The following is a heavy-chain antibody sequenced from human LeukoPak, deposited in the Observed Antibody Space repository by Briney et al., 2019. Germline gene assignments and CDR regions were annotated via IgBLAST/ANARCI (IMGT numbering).Heavy chain of an antibody. D-gene: IGHD3-10*01. CDR1: GGSFSGYY. CDR3: ARHRPTYYYGSGSYRDPYPNN. V-gene: IGHV4-34*01. CDR2: INHSGST. Sequence: PSETLSLTCAVYGGSFSGYYWSWIRQPPGKGLEWIGEINHSGSTNYNPSLKSRVTISVDTSKNQFSLKLSSVTAADTAVYYCARHRPTYYYGSGSYRDPYPNNWGQGTLVTVSS. J-gene: IGHJ4*02.